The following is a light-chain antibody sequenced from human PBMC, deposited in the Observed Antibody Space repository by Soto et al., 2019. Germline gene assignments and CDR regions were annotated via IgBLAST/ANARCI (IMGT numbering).Light chain of an antibody. V-gene: IGLV2-11*01. J-gene: IGLJ3*02. CDR1: RCDIGAYTY. CDR3: CSYAGDYTWV. CDR2: DVS. Sequence: QSVLTQPRSVSGSPGQSITISCTGTRCDIGAYTYVSGYHQHPGKAPKLMIYDVSERPSGVPDRFSGSKSANTASLTISGLQADDEADYYCCSYAGDYTWVFGGGTQLTVL.